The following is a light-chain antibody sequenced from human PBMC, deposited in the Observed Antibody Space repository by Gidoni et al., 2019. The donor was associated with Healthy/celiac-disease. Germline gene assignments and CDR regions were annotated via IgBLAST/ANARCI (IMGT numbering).Light chain of an antibody. CDR3: QSYDSSLSAVV. Sequence: QSVLTQPPSVSGAPGQRVTISCTGGNSNLGAGYEVHWYQQLPGTAPKLLIYINNNRPSGVPDRFSGSKSGTSASLAITGLQAEDEADYYCQSYDSSLSAVVFGGGTKLTVL. V-gene: IGLV1-40*01. CDR1: NSNLGAGYE. J-gene: IGLJ2*01. CDR2: INN.